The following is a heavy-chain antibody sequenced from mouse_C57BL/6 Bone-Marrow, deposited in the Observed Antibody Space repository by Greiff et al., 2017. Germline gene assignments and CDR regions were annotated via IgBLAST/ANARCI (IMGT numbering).Heavy chain of an antibody. CDR1: GYTFTSYW. CDR2: IHPNSGST. CDR3: ARRWLLPYYYAMDY. V-gene: IGHV1-64*01. Sequence: QVQLQQPGAELVKPGASVKLSCKASGYTFTSYWMHWVKQRPGQGLEWIGMIHPNSGSTNYNEKFKSKATLTVDKSSSPAYMQLSSLTSEDSAVYYCARRWLLPYYYAMDYWGQGTSVTVSS. J-gene: IGHJ4*01. D-gene: IGHD2-3*01.